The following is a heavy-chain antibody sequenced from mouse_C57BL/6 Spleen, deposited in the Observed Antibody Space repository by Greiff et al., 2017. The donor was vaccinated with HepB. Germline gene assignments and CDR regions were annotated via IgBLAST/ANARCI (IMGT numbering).Heavy chain of an antibody. CDR1: GFTFSSYA. D-gene: IGHD1-1*01. V-gene: IGHV5-9-1*02. Sequence: EVMLVESGEGLVKPGGSLKLSCAASGFTFSSYAMSWVRQTPAKRLEWVAYISSGGDYIYYADTVKGRFTISRDNARNTLYLQMSSLKSEDTAMYYCTSYGSSYYFDYWGQGTTLTVSS. CDR2: ISSGGDYI. CDR3: TSYGSSYYFDY. J-gene: IGHJ2*01.